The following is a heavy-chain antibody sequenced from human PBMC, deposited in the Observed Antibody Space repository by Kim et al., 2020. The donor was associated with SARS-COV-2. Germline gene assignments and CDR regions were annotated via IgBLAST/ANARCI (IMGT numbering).Heavy chain of an antibody. V-gene: IGHV4-31*03. CDR2: IYYIGST. D-gene: IGHD6-19*01. CDR1: GGSISSGGYY. CDR3: ARARRGIVVDAFDI. J-gene: IGHJ3*02. Sequence: SETLSLTCTVSGGSISSGGYYWSWIRQHPGKGLEGIVYIYYIGSTYYNPSLKSRVTISVDTSKNQFSLRLRSVTAADTAVYYCARARRGIVVDAFDIWGQGTMVTVSS.